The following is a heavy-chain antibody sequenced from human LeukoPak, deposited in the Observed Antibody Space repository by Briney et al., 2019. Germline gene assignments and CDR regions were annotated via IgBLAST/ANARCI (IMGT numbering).Heavy chain of an antibody. CDR2: IIPIFGTA. CDR3: ARDGGSYAAAFDI. V-gene: IGHV1-69*05. J-gene: IGHJ3*02. Sequence: SVNVSCKASGGTFSSYAISWVRQAPGQGLEWMGGIIPIFGTANYAQKFQGRVTITTDESTSTAYMELSSLRSEDTAVYYCARDGGSYAAAFDIWGQGTMVTVSS. CDR1: GGTFSSYA. D-gene: IGHD1-26*01.